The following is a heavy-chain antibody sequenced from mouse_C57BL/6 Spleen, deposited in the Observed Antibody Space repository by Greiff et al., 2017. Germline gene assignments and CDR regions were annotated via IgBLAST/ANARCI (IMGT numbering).Heavy chain of an antibody. Sequence: DVQLVESGGDLVKPGGSLKLSCAASGFTFSSYGMSWVRQTPDKRLEWVATISSGGSYTYYPDSVKGRFTISRDNAKNTLYLQMSSLKSEDTAMYYCARQDLYYDYDEGYFDVWGTGTTVTVSS. J-gene: IGHJ1*03. V-gene: IGHV5-6*01. CDR3: ARQDLYYDYDEGYFDV. D-gene: IGHD2-4*01. CDR2: ISSGGSYT. CDR1: GFTFSSYG.